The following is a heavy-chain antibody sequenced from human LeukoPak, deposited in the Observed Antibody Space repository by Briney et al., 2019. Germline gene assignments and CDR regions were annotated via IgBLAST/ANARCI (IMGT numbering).Heavy chain of an antibody. D-gene: IGHD2-2*01. V-gene: IGHV3-30*02. J-gene: IGHJ4*02. CDR1: GFTFSSYA. Sequence: PAGGSLRLSCAASGFTFSSYAMSWVRQAPGKGLEWVAFIRYDGSNKYYADSVKGRFTISRDNSKSTLYLQMNSLRAEDTAVYYCAKEIGYCSSTSCPPETFDYWGQGTLVTVSS. CDR2: IRYDGSNK. CDR3: AKEIGYCSSTSCPPETFDY.